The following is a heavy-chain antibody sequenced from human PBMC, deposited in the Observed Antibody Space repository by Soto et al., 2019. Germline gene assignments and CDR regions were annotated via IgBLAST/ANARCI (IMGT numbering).Heavy chain of an antibody. Sequence: QVQLVESGGGVVQPGRSLRLSCAASGFTFSSYGMHWVRQVPGKGLEWVAVISYDGSNKYYADSVKGRFTISRDNSKNSLYLQMNSLRAEDTAVYYCAKDGGDQPFFDYWGQGTLVTVSS. D-gene: IGHD3-10*01. V-gene: IGHV3-30*18. CDR2: ISYDGSNK. J-gene: IGHJ4*02. CDR3: AKDGGDQPFFDY. CDR1: GFTFSSYG.